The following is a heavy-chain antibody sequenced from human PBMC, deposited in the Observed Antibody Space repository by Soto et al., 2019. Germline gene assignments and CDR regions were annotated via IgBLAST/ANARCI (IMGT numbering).Heavy chain of an antibody. V-gene: IGHV4-34*01. Sequence: PSETLSLTCAVYGGSFSGYYWSWIRQPPGKGLEWIGEINHSGSTNYNPSLKSRVTISVDTSKNQFSLKLSSVTAADTAVYYCARDSFRYDTPTFGGVIPVGHFDYWGQGTLVTVSS. CDR3: ARDSFRYDTPTFGGVIPVGHFDY. J-gene: IGHJ4*02. D-gene: IGHD3-16*02. CDR1: GGSFSGYY. CDR2: INHSGST.